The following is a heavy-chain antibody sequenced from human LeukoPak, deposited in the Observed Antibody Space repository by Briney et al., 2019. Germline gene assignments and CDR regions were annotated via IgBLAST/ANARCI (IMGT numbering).Heavy chain of an antibody. D-gene: IGHD3-16*01. J-gene: IGHJ4*02. CDR3: AREFEAPGFWAFDY. CDR1: GFTLSSYW. V-gene: IGHV3-74*01. CDR2: MNSDGSAT. Sequence: GGSLRLSCAVSGFTLSSYWMHWVRQAPGKGLAWVARMNSDGSATTYADSVKGRFTIFRDNAKNTLYLQMNSLRAEDTAVYYCAREFEAPGFWAFDYWGQGTLVTASS.